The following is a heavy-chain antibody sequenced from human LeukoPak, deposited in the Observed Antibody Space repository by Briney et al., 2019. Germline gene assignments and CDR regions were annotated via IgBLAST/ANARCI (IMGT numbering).Heavy chain of an antibody. V-gene: IGHV4-38-2*02. D-gene: IGHD3-3*01. CDR2: IYYSGST. CDR3: ARRDDFWSGSPYLYFDY. Sequence: TLSLTCTVSGYSISSGYYWGWIRQPPGKGLEWIGSIYYSGSTYYNPSLKSRVTISVDTSKNQFSLKLSSVTAADTAVYYCARRDDFWSGSPYLYFDYWGQGTLVTVSS. J-gene: IGHJ4*02. CDR1: GYSISSGYY.